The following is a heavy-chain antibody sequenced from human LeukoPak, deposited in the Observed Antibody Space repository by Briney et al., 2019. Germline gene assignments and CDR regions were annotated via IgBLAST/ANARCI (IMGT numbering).Heavy chain of an antibody. CDR1: GFTFSTYT. D-gene: IGHD1-1*01. V-gene: IGHV3-21*01. J-gene: IGHJ4*02. Sequence: GGSLRLSCAASGFTFSTYTMNWVRQAPGKGLEWVSSISSRSSYIYYADSVKGRFTISRDNAKNSLYLQMNSLTAEDTAVYYCARDGVQLWPVNDYWGQGTLVTVSS. CDR3: ARDGVQLWPVNDY. CDR2: ISSRSSYI.